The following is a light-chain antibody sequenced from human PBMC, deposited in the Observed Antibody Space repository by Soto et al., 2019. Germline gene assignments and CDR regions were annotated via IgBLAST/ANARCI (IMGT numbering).Light chain of an antibody. Sequence: DIQLTQSPSSLSASVGDRVTITCRASQSISSYLNWYQQKPGKAPKLLIYRASTLQGGVPSRFSGSGSGTDFTLTISSLQPEDFATYYCQQSYTTPLTFGGGTKVDIK. CDR2: RAS. J-gene: IGKJ4*01. CDR3: QQSYTTPLT. V-gene: IGKV1-39*01. CDR1: QSISSY.